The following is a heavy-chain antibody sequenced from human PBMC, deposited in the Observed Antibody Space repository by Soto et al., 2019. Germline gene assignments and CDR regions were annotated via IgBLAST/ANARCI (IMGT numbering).Heavy chain of an antibody. D-gene: IGHD5-12*01. V-gene: IGHV1-8*01. CDR3: ARGVPTYVDIVATSDYYYYYYMDV. J-gene: IGHJ6*03. Sequence: ASVKVSCKASGYTFTSYDINWVRQATGQGLEWMGWMNPNSGNTGYAQKFQGRVTMTRNTSISTAYMELSSLRSEDTAVYYCARGVPTYVDIVATSDYYYYYYMDVWGKGTTVTVSS. CDR1: GYTFTSYD. CDR2: MNPNSGNT.